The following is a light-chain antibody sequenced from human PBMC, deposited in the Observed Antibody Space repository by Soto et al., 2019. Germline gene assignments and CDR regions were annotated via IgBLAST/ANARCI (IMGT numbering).Light chain of an antibody. Sequence: DIVMTQSPDSLAVSLGERATINCKSSQSVLYSINYKNYLAWYQQKPGQPPKLLIYWASTRESGVPDRFSGSGSGTDFTLTISRLEPEDFAVYYCQQYGSSGTFGQGTKVDIK. J-gene: IGKJ1*01. V-gene: IGKV4-1*01. CDR3: QQYGSSGT. CDR2: WAS. CDR1: QSVLYSINYKNY.